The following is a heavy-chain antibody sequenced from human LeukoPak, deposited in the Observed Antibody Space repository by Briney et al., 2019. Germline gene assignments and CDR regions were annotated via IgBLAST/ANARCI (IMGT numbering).Heavy chain of an antibody. J-gene: IGHJ3*02. CDR1: GGSISSGGYS. V-gene: IGHV4-30-2*01. CDR2: IYHSGST. CDR3: ARVRPYYYDSSGYYPDAFDI. D-gene: IGHD3-22*01. Sequence: SETLSLTCAVAGGSISSGGYSWSWIRQPPGKGLECIGYIYHSGSTYYNPSLKSRVTISVDRSKNQFSLKLSSVTAADTAVYYCARVRPYYYDSSGYYPDAFDIWGQGTMVTVSS.